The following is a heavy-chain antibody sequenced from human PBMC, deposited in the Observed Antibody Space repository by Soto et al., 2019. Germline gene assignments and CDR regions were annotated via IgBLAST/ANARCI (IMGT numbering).Heavy chain of an antibody. V-gene: IGHV3-33*01. CDR2: IWYDGSNK. J-gene: IGHJ4*02. CDR3: ARGDYDYIWRSIDEGDY. D-gene: IGHD3-16*01. Sequence: QVQLVESGGGVVQPGRSLRLSCAASGFTFSSYGMHWVRQAPGKGLEWVAVIWYDGSNKYYADSVKGRFTISRDNSKNTLYLQMNSLRAEDTAVYYCARGDYDYIWRSIDEGDYWGQGTLVTVSS. CDR1: GFTFSSYG.